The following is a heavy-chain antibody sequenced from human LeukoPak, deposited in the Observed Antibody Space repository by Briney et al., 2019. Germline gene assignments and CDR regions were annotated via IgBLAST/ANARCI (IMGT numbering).Heavy chain of an antibody. CDR2: INHSGST. CDR1: GGSFSGYY. J-gene: IGHJ6*02. D-gene: IGHD3-3*01. V-gene: IGHV4-34*01. Sequence: SETLSLTCAVYGGSFSGYYWSWIRQPPGKGLEWIGEINHSGSTNYNPSLKSRVTISVDTSKNQFSLKLSSVTAAVTAVYYCARGLGIQYYDFWPYYYGMDVWGQGTTVTVSS. CDR3: ARGLGIQYYDFWPYYYGMDV.